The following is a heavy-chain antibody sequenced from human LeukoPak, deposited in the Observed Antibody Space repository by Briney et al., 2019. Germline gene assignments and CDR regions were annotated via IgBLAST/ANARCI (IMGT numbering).Heavy chain of an antibody. CDR2: IYGGGST. D-gene: IGHD6-19*01. J-gene: IGHJ4*01. CDR1: GFTVSSNY. CDR3: ARPTSGWSALDY. V-gene: IGHV3-66*02. Sequence: GGSLRLSCAASGFTVSSNYMSWVRQAPGKGLEWVSVIYGGGSTYYADSVKGRFTISRDNSKNTLYLQMNSLRTEDTAVYYCARPTSGWSALDYWGHGTLVTVSS.